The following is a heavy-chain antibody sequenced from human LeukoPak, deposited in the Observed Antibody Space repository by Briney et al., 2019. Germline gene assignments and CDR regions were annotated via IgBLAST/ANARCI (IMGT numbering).Heavy chain of an antibody. Sequence: PGGSLRLSCAASGFTFSNYWMNWVRQAPGKGLEWVANIKQDGSAKYYVDSVKGRLTISRDNAKSLLYLQVNGLRAEDAAVYYCAGGQGFLIDYWGQGTLVTVSS. CDR3: AGGQGFLIDY. V-gene: IGHV3-7*01. CDR2: IKQDGSAK. D-gene: IGHD3-3*01. J-gene: IGHJ4*02. CDR1: GFTFSNYW.